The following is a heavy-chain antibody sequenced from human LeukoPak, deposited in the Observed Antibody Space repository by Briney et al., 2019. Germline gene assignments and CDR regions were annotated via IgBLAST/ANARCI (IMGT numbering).Heavy chain of an antibody. Sequence: GGSLRLSCAASGFSFSKYAMYWVRQPPGKGLEWLSIISYDGDSKYYGDSAKGRFTTSTDNSNSTLYLQMSSPRTEETAAYYCLRMRVAAAGNVYCGQGTLVTVSS. CDR2: ISYDGDSK. CDR3: LRMRVAAAGNVY. D-gene: IGHD6-13*01. CDR1: GFSFSKYA. J-gene: IGHJ4*02. V-gene: IGHV3-30*14.